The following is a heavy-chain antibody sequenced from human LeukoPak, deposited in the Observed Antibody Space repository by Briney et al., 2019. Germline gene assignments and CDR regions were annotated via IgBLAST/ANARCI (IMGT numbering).Heavy chain of an antibody. CDR1: GYTFPNYG. Sequence: GASVKVSCKASGYTFPNYGVGWVRQAPGQGLEWMGWINPNSGGTNYAQKFQGRVTMTRDTSISTAYMELSRLRSDDTAVYYCARVRYCSGGSCYSVNWFDPWGQGTLVTVSS. CDR2: INPNSGGT. V-gene: IGHV1-2*02. D-gene: IGHD2-15*01. CDR3: ARVRYCSGGSCYSVNWFDP. J-gene: IGHJ5*02.